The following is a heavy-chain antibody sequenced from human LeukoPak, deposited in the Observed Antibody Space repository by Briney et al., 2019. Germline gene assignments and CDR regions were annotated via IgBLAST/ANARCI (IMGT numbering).Heavy chain of an antibody. CDR3: ATDLNVITGWYFDL. Sequence: GGSLRLSXAASGFTFSSYSMDWVRQAPGKGLEWVGRVKDKIDGATTEYAAPVKGRFTISRDDSKKTVYLQMNSLKTEDTALYYCATDLNVITGWYFDLWGRGTLVTVSS. V-gene: IGHV3-15*01. CDR2: VKDKIDGATT. CDR1: GFTFSSYS. D-gene: IGHD5-24*01. J-gene: IGHJ2*01.